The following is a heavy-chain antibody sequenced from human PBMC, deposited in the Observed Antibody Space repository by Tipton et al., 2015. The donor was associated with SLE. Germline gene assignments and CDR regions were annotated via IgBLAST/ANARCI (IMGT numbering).Heavy chain of an antibody. CDR2: IYYSGSF. CDR3: AREWGDAFDI. CDR1: GGSINSHY. J-gene: IGHJ3*02. D-gene: IGHD3-16*01. Sequence: TLSLTCTVSGGSINSHYWSLIRQPTGKGLEWIGYIYYSGSFSYNPSLKSRVTISVDTSKNQFSLKLSSVTAAETDVYHCAREWGDAFDIWGQGTMVTVSS. V-gene: IGHV4-59*11.